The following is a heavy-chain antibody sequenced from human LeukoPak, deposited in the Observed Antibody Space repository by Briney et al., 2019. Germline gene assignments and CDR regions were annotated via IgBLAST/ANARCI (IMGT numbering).Heavy chain of an antibody. V-gene: IGHV4-34*01. Sequence: SETLSLTCAVYGGSFSGYYWSWIRQPPGKGLEWIGEINHSGSTNYNPSLKSRVTISVDTSKNQFSLKLSSVTAADTAVYYCASMDSSGWPFDYWGQGTLVTVSS. D-gene: IGHD6-19*01. CDR2: INHSGST. CDR1: GGSFSGYY. J-gene: IGHJ4*02. CDR3: ASMDSSGWPFDY.